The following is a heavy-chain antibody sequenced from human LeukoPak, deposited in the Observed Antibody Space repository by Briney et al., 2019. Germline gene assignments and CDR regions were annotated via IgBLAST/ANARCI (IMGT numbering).Heavy chain of an antibody. D-gene: IGHD3-10*02. CDR2: IYSGGST. J-gene: IGHJ3*02. CDR1: GFTFNSYA. V-gene: IGHV3-66*02. CDR3: AGNYYVEYFDI. Sequence: GGSLRLSCAASGFTFNSYAMSWVRQAPGKGLEWVSVIYSGGSTYYADSVKGRFTISRDNSKNTLYLQMNSLRAEDTAVYYCAGNYYVEYFDIWGQGTMVTVSS.